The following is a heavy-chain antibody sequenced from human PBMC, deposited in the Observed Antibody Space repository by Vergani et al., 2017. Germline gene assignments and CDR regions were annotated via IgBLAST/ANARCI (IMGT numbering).Heavy chain of an antibody. V-gene: IGHV3-43D*04. D-gene: IGHD3-22*01. J-gene: IGHJ3*02. CDR2: ISWDGGST. Sequence: EVQLVESGGVVVQPGGSLRLSCAASGFTFDDYAMHWVRQAPGKGLEWVSLISWDGGSTYYADSVKGRFTISRDNSKNSLYLQMNSLRAEDTALYYCAKGYYDSSGYDIWGQGTMVTVSS. CDR1: GFTFDDYA. CDR3: AKGYYDSSGYDI.